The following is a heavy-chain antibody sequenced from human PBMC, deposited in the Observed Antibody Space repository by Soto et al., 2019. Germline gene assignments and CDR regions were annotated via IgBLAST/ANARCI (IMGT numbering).Heavy chain of an antibody. CDR3: ARGLRFLEEAY. CDR2: IYYSGST. J-gene: IGHJ4*02. CDR1: GGSSNSYF. Sequence: SETLSLTCTVSGGSSNSYFWSWIRQPPGKGLEWIGYIYYSGSTNYNPSLKSRVTISVDTSKNQFSLKLTSVTAADTAVYYCARGLRFLEEAYWGQGTLVTVSS. V-gene: IGHV4-59*01. D-gene: IGHD3-3*01.